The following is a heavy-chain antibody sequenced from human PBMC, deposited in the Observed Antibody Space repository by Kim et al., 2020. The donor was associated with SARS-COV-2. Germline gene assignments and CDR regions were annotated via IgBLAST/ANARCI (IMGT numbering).Heavy chain of an antibody. CDR1: GYTFTGNF. D-gene: IGHD3-16*01. CDR2: ITPKSGGT. V-gene: IGHV1-2*04. CDR3: ARGGARVYFWGGVGGS. Sequence: ASVKVSCKASGYTFTGNFMHWCLQALGQGLNWMGWITPKSGGTNYAQNFQGWVTMTRTTSISTAYMQRSSLRPDYRAVYYIARGGARVYFWGGVGGSW. J-gene: IGHJ5*01.